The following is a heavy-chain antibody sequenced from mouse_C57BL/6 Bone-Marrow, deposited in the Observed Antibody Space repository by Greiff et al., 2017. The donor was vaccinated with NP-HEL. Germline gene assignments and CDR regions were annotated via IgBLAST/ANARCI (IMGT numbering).Heavy chain of an antibody. V-gene: IGHV1-82*01. J-gene: IGHJ2*01. CDR3: ARNGIYDGYYTFFDY. CDR1: GYAFSSSW. Sequence: VKLMESGPELVKPGASVKISCKASGYAFSSSWMNWVKQRPGKGLEWIGRIYPGDGDTNYNGKFKGKATLTADKSSSTAYMQLSSLTSEDSAVYFCARNGIYDGYYTFFDYWGQGTTLTVSS. CDR2: IYPGDGDT. D-gene: IGHD2-3*01.